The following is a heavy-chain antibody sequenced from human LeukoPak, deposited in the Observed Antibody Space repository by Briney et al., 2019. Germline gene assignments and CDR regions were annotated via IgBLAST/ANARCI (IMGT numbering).Heavy chain of an antibody. D-gene: IGHD6-13*01. V-gene: IGHV1-69*04. CDR1: GGTFSSYA. CDR2: IIPILGIA. Sequence: SVKVSCKASGGTFSSYAISWVRQAPGQGLEWMGRIIPILGIANYAQKFQGRVTITADKSTSTAYMELSGLRSVDTAVYYCAILRAATGTYYFDYWGQGTLVTVSS. CDR3: AILRAATGTYYFDY. J-gene: IGHJ4*02.